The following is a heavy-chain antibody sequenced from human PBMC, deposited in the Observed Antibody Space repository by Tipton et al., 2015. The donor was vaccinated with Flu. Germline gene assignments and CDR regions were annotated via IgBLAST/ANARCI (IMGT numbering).Heavy chain of an antibody. Sequence: TLSLTCTVSGGSISSYYWSWIRQPPGKGLEWIGYIYYSGSTYYNPSLKSRVTISVDTSKNQFSLKLSSVTAADTAVYYCAREWTSLPVNWFDPWGQGTLVTVSS. J-gene: IGHJ5*02. CDR3: AREWTSLPVNWFDP. V-gene: IGHV4-59*12. D-gene: IGHD3/OR15-3a*01. CDR1: GGSISSYY. CDR2: IYYSGST.